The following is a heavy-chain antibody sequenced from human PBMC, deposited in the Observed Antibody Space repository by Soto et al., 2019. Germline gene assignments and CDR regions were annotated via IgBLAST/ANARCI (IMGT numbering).Heavy chain of an antibody. V-gene: IGHV3-23*01. CDR3: AKDLPSSGWSFDY. CDR1: GFTFKNYV. J-gene: IGHJ4*02. D-gene: IGHD6-19*01. CDR2: ISDSGGST. Sequence: EAQLLESGGGLVQPGGSLRLSCAASGFTFKNYVMSWVRQAPGKGLEWVSHISDSGGSTDYADSVKGRFTISRDNSKNTLSLQMNSLRAEDTAVYYCAKDLPSSGWSFDYWGQGTLVTVSS.